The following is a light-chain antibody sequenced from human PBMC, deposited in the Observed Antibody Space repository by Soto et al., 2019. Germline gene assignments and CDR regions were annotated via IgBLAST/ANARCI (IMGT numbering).Light chain of an antibody. Sequence: QSALTQPASVSGSPGQSITISCTGTSSDVGGYNYVSWYQQHPGKAPKLMIYEVSNRPSGVSTRFSGSKSGNTASLTISGRQAEDEEDYYCSSYTSSSTLVFGGGTKLTVL. J-gene: IGLJ3*02. CDR2: EVS. V-gene: IGLV2-14*01. CDR3: SSYTSSSTLV. CDR1: SSDVGGYNY.